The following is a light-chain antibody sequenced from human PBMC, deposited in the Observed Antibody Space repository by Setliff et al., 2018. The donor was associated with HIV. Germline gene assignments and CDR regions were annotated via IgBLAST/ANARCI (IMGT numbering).Light chain of an antibody. J-gene: IGLJ1*01. CDR3: CSYAGHDTDV. V-gene: IGLV2-23*02. Sequence: QSVLTQPASVSGSPGQSITISCTGTTSDVGVSWYQQHPGKAPKLMIYEVSKRPSGVSNRFSGSKSGNTASLTISGLQAEDEADYYCCSYAGHDTDVFGSGTKVTVL. CDR2: EVS. CDR1: TSDVG.